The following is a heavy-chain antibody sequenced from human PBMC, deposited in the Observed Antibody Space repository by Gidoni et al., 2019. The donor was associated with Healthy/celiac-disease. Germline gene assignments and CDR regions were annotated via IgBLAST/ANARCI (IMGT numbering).Heavy chain of an antibody. CDR2: IYYSGST. V-gene: IGHV4-39*01. CDR3: ARRLAAALDY. J-gene: IGHJ4*02. D-gene: IGHD6-13*01. CDR1: GGSISSSSNY. Sequence: QLQLQESGPGLVKPSETLSLTCTVSGGSISSSSNYWGWRRQPPGQGLEWFGCIYYSGSTYYNPSLKRRVTISVDTSKNQFSLTLSSVTAADTAVYYCARRLAAALDYWGQGTLVTVSS.